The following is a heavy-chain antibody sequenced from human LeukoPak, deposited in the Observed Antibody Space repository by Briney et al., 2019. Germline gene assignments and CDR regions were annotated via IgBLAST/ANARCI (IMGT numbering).Heavy chain of an antibody. CDR1: RFTFSGSA. D-gene: IGHD3-22*01. J-gene: IGHJ4*02. Sequence: GGSLRLSCAASRFTFSGSAMHWVRQASGKGLEWVGRIRSKANSYATAYAASVKGRFTISRDDSKNTAYLQMNSPKTEDTAVYYCTRHYYDSSGYYVDYWGQGTLVTVSS. CDR2: IRSKANSYAT. CDR3: TRHYYDSSGYYVDY. V-gene: IGHV3-73*01.